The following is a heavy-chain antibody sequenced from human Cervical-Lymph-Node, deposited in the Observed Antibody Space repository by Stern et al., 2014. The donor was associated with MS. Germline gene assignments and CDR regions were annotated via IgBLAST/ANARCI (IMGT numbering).Heavy chain of an antibody. J-gene: IGHJ4*02. D-gene: IGHD3-3*01. CDR3: ARMMGSGYRHYFDY. V-gene: IGHV2-70*04. CDR2: IVLHEKT. CDR1: GFSLVPSGVR. Sequence: ESGPALVKPTQTLTLTCTFSGFSLVPSGVRVSWIRQPPGTALEWLARIVLHEKTFYNPSLMTRLTISKDTSKNQVVLTMTNVDPVDTATYYCARMMGSGYRHYFDYWGQGTPVTVS.